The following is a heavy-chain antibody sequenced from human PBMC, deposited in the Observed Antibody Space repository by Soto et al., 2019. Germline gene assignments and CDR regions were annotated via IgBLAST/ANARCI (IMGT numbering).Heavy chain of an antibody. CDR2: IIPMYDSA. CDR3: ATWRTYSGSYCFDY. V-gene: IGHV1-69*06. J-gene: IGHJ4*02. CDR1: GGTFKTYT. Sequence: QVQLVQSGAELKKPGSSVNVSCAASGGTFKTYTINWVRQAPGQGLEWIGQIIPMYDSANYAQRFQGRVTISADKSTNIAYMELSGLRSKDTALYYCATWRTYSGSYCFDYWGQRTLVSVSS. D-gene: IGHD1-26*01.